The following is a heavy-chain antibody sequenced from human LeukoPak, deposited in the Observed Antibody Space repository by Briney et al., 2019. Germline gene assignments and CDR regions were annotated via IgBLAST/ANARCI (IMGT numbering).Heavy chain of an antibody. D-gene: IGHD2-8*01. Sequence: GGTLRLSCAASGFTFSSYAMSWVRQAPGKGLEWVSAISGSGGNTYYADSVKGRFTISRDYSKNTLYLQMNSLRAEDTAVYYCARAEPYCTNGVCYQGDYWGQGTLVTVSS. CDR1: GFTFSSYA. J-gene: IGHJ4*02. CDR2: ISGSGGNT. CDR3: ARAEPYCTNGVCYQGDY. V-gene: IGHV3-23*01.